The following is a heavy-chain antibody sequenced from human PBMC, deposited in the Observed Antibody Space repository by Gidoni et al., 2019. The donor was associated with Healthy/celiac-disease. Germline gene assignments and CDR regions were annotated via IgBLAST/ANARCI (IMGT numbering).Heavy chain of an antibody. V-gene: IGHV3-23*01. CDR2: ISGSGGST. J-gene: IGHJ4*02. CDR1: GFTFSSDA. Sequence: EVQLLESGGGLVQPGGSLRLSCAASGFTFSSDAMSWVRQAPGKGLEWVSAISGSGGSTYYADSVKGRFTISRDNSKNTLYLQMNSLRAEDTAVYYCAKDKGENCSGGSCYDFDYWGQGTLVTVSS. CDR3: AKDKGENCSGGSCYDFDY. D-gene: IGHD2-15*01.